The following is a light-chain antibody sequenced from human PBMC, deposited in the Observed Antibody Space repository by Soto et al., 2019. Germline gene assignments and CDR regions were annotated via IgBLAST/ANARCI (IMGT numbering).Light chain of an antibody. CDR3: KSYAGSNTYV. CDR2: DVS. Sequence: QSVLTQPRSVSGSPGQSVTISCTGTSSDVDDYNYVSWFQQHPGKAPKLMIYDVSERPSGVPDRFSGSKSGNTASLTISGLQAEDEADYFCKSYAGSNTYVFGSGTKVTVL. CDR1: SSDVDDYNY. V-gene: IGLV2-11*01. J-gene: IGLJ1*01.